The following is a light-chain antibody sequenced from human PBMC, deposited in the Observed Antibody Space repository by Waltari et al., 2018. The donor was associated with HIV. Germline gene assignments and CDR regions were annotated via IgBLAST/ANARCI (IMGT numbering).Light chain of an antibody. V-gene: IGKV3-15*01. J-gene: IGKJ1*01. Sequence: EIVMTQSPGTLSVSPREKATLSCRASQSVGGNLAWYQGRPGQAPSLLIYAATSRTTGFPGRFRGSGSGTEFTLTISSLQSEDFAIYYCQQYNDWPQTFGQGTRVDIK. CDR2: AAT. CDR3: QQYNDWPQT. CDR1: QSVGGN.